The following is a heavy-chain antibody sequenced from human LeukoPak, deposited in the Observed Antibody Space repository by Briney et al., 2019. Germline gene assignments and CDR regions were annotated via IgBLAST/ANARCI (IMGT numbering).Heavy chain of an antibody. Sequence: PGGSLRLSCVASGFTFSSYWMSWVRQTPGKGLEWVADIKQDGSEENYVDSVKGRFTISRDNAKNSLYLQMNSLRADDTAVYYCARERGSGSYHPFDPWGQGTLATVSS. V-gene: IGHV3-7*01. CDR2: IKQDGSEE. CDR1: GFTFSSYW. J-gene: IGHJ5*02. CDR3: ARERGSGSYHPFDP. D-gene: IGHD3-10*01.